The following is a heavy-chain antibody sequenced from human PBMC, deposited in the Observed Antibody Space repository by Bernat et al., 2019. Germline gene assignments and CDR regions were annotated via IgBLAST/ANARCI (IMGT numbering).Heavy chain of an antibody. CDR2: IYSGNST. CDR1: GFTVSSNY. J-gene: IGHJ3*02. CDR3: ARPGYSSSSLDAFDI. D-gene: IGHD6-6*01. Sequence: EVQLVESGGGLIQPGGSLRLSCAASGFTVSSNYMSWVRQAPGKGLEWVSVIYSGNSTYYANSVKGRFTISRDNSKNTLYLQMNSLRAEDTAVYYCARPGYSSSSLDAFDIWGQGTMVTVSS. V-gene: IGHV3-66*03.